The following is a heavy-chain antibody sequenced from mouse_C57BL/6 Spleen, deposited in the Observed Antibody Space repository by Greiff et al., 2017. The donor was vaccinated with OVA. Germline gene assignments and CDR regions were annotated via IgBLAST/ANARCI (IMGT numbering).Heavy chain of an antibody. D-gene: IGHD1-1*01. Sequence: EVKLMESGPELVKPGASVKISCKASGYSFTDYNMNWVKQSNGKSLEWIGVINPNYGTTSYNQKFKGKATLTVDQSSSTAYMQLNSLTSEDSAVYYCARSSYYGSSYVHYFDYWGQGTTLTVSS. V-gene: IGHV1-39*01. J-gene: IGHJ2*01. CDR1: GYSFTDYN. CDR3: ARSSYYGSSYVHYFDY. CDR2: INPNYGTT.